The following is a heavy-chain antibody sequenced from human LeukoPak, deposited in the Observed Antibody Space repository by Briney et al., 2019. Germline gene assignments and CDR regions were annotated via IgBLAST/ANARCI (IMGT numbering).Heavy chain of an antibody. CDR3: ARVGDWNDLVY. CDR1: GGSISPYY. J-gene: IGHJ4*02. Sequence: SETLSLTCTVSGGSISPYYWSWIRQTPGKGLEWIGYILYSGTTTNYNPSLKSRVTISVDTPKNQFSLKLSSVTAADTAVYYCARVGDWNDLVYWGQGTLVTVSS. V-gene: IGHV4-59*01. D-gene: IGHD1-1*01. CDR2: ILYSGTTT.